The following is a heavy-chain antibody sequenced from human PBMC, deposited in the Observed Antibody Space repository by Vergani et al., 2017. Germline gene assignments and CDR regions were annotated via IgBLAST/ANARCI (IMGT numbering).Heavy chain of an antibody. Sequence: EVQLLESGGNLIQPGGSLRLSCGASGFTFSSYAMTWVRLAPGKGLQWVSAISGGGGNTFYTDSVKGRLTISRDNSKDTLYLQMNSLRAEDTAVYYCARAPDIVATIGGDHYYYGMDVWGQGTTVTVSS. D-gene: IGHD5-12*01. CDR1: GFTFSSYA. V-gene: IGHV3-23*01. CDR3: ARAPDIVATIGGDHYYYGMDV. CDR2: ISGGGGNT. J-gene: IGHJ6*02.